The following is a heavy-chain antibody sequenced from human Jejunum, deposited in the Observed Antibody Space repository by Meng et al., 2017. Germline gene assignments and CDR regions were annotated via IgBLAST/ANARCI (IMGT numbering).Heavy chain of an antibody. CDR3: TSRLVTTNDN. D-gene: IGHD1-1*01. CDR2: VKTRREGGGT. V-gene: IGHV3-15*01. J-gene: IGHJ4*02. Sequence: GGSLRLFCAASGFIVSDVWMNWVRQVPGKGLEWVGRVKTRREGGGTDDAAPARGRVSISRDDSKNTLYLQMNNLRSEDTAVYYCTSRLVTTNDNWGQGILVTVSS. CDR1: GFIVSDVW.